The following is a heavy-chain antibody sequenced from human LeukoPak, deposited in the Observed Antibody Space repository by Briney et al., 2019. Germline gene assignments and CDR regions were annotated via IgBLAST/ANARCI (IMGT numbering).Heavy chain of an antibody. D-gene: IGHD6-19*01. Sequence: GGSLRLSCAASGFTFSSYAMSWVRQAPGKGLEWVSAISGSGGSTYYADSVKGRFTISRDNSKNTLHVQMNSLRAEDTAVYYCAKGTPGIAVTGTGYFQHWGQGTLVTVSS. J-gene: IGHJ1*01. CDR1: GFTFSSYA. CDR2: ISGSGGST. V-gene: IGHV3-23*01. CDR3: AKGTPGIAVTGTGYFQH.